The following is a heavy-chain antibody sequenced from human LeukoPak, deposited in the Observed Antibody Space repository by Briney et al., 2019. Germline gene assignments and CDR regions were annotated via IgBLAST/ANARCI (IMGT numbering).Heavy chain of an antibody. V-gene: IGHV4-34*01. CDR2: INRSGST. CDR3: ARVVVVVPAAIRGYAYYFDY. D-gene: IGHD2-2*01. J-gene: IGHJ4*02. Sequence: PSETLSLTCAVYGGSFSGYYWSWIRQPPGKGLEWIGEINRSGSTNYNPSLKSRVTISVDTSKNQFSLKLSSVTAADTAVYYCARVVVVVPAAIRGYAYYFDYWGQGTLVTVSS. CDR1: GGSFSGYY.